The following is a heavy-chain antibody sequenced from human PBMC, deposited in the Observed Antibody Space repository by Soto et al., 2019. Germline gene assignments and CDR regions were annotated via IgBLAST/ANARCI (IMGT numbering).Heavy chain of an antibody. D-gene: IGHD5-12*01. CDR1: EFNFGSYG. Sequence: GGSLRLSCAASEFNFGSYGMRLVRQAPGKGLEWVAVISYDGSNKYYADSVKGRFTISRDNSKNTLYLQMNSLRAEDTAVYYCAKISRGPLDYWGHGTLVTVSS. J-gene: IGHJ4*01. V-gene: IGHV3-30*18. CDR3: AKISRGPLDY. CDR2: ISYDGSNK.